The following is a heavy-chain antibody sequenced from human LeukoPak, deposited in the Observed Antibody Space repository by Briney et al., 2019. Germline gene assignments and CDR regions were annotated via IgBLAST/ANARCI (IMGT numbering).Heavy chain of an antibody. CDR3: AMGLRRTYYSDRSGYFPLGP. Sequence: GRSLRLSCAASGFTFDDYAMHWVQQAPGKGLEGVSGVSWIRGSRGYPHSVQGRFTISRDNAKNSLHLQMNSLRAEDPALYYCAMGLRRTYYSDRSGYFPLGPWVEGTHVTDPS. V-gene: IGHV3-9*01. J-gene: IGHJ5*02. CDR2: VSWIRGSR. CDR1: GFTFDDYA. D-gene: IGHD3-22*01.